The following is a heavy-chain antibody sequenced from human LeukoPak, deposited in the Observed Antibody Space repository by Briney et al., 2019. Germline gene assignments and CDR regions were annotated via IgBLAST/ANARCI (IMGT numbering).Heavy chain of an antibody. J-gene: IGHJ4*02. V-gene: IGHV4-4*02. Sequence: SETLSLTCGVSGGSITNTNYWPWVRQPPGKGLEWIGEVNLQGSTNYNPSLMGRVAISVDTSENHISLQLTSVTAADTAVYYCAREGGPYRPLDYSGQGTLVTVSS. CDR3: AREGGPYRPLDY. CDR1: GGSITNTNY. CDR2: VNLQGST.